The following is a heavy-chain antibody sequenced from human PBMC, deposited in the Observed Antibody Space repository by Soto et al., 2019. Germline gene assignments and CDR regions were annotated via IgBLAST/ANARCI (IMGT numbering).Heavy chain of an antibody. CDR3: ARDGYCISTSCRHYDYYGMDV. V-gene: IGHV1-18*01. CDR1: GYTFTSYG. Sequence: QVQLVQSGAEVKKPGASVKVSCKASGYTFTSYGISWVRQAPGQGLEWMGWISGYNGNTNYGQKLQGRVTMTTGTSTSTDYMELRSLRSDDTAVYYCARDGYCISTSCRHYDYYGMDVWGQGTTVTVSS. J-gene: IGHJ6*02. D-gene: IGHD2-2*03. CDR2: ISGYNGNT.